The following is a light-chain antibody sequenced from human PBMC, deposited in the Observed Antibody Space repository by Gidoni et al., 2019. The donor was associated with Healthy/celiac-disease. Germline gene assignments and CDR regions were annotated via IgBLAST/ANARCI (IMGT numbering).Light chain of an antibody. J-gene: IGKJ4*01. CDR3: RQANTFPLT. V-gene: IGKV1-12*01. CDR1: QGICSW. CDR2: AAS. Sequence: DLQPTQSPSSVSAYAADRVTNTCRPSQGICSWLDWYPQKPGTALKLLIYAASSLQSGGPSRFSCGGSVTDFTLSISRLQPEDFASYYCRQANTFPLTFXGXTKVEIK.